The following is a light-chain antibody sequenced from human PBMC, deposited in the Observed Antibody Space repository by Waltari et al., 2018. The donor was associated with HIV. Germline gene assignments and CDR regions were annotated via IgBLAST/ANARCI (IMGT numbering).Light chain of an antibody. CDR2: ANT. V-gene: IGLV1-40*01. CDR3: QSYDSRLSGSV. J-gene: IGLJ3*02. Sequence: QSALTQPPSVSGAPGQRVPISCTGTSSHIGTGSDVHLYQQLPGTAPKLLIYANTNRPSGVPDRFSGSKSGTSASLAITGLQAEDEADYYCQSYDSRLSGSVFGGGTKLTVL. CDR1: SSHIGTGSD.